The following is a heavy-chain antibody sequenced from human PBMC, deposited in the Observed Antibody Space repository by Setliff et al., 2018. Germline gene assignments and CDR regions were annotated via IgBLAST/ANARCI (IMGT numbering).Heavy chain of an antibody. J-gene: IGHJ4*02. CDR2: ISVYNGKT. CDR1: GYTFTSYV. CDR3: ATEKFPGDWGDY. Sequence: GASVKVSCKASGYTFTSYVFSWVRQAPGQGLEWMGWISVYNGKTKYAQKFQGRVTMTTDTSTRTAYMELTSLRSDDTAVYYCATEKFPGDWGDYWGQGTLVTVSS. V-gene: IGHV1-18*01. D-gene: IGHD2-21*01.